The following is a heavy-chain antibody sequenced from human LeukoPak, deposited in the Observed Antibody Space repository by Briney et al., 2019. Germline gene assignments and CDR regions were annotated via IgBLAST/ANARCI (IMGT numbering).Heavy chain of an antibody. V-gene: IGHV4-34*01. J-gene: IGHJ5*02. Sequence: SETLSLTCAVYGGSFSGYYWSWIRQPPGKGLEWIGEINHSGSTNYNPSLKSRVTISVDTSKNQFSLKLSSVTAADTAVYYCASRFRRRIDPLGQGTLVTVSS. CDR2: INHSGST. CDR3: ASRFRRRIDP. D-gene: IGHD3-16*01. CDR1: GGSFSGYY.